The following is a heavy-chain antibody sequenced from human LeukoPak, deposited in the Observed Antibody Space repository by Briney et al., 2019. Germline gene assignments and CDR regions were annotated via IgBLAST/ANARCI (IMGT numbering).Heavy chain of an antibody. CDR3: ARNGKYSSGSHYFDY. J-gene: IGHJ4*02. Sequence: GQSLKISCKASGYIFTNYWIAWVRQMPGKGLEWMGIIYCEDSETKYSPSFQGQFTISVDKSISTAYLQWSSLRASDTAIYYCARNGKYSSGSHYFDYWGQGILVTVSS. CDR2: IYCEDSET. V-gene: IGHV5-51*01. D-gene: IGHD6-19*01. CDR1: GYIFTNYW.